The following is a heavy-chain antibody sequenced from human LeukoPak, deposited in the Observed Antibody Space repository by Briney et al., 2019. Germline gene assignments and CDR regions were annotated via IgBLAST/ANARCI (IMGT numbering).Heavy chain of an antibody. Sequence: ASVKVSCKASGYTFTGYYMHWVRQAPGQGLEWMGWINPNSGNTGYAQKFQGRVTMTRNTSISTAYMELSSLRSEDTAVYYCARGASTDAFDIWGQGTMVTVSS. D-gene: IGHD3-3*02. CDR3: ARGASTDAFDI. J-gene: IGHJ3*02. CDR1: GYTFTGYY. CDR2: INPNSGNT. V-gene: IGHV1-8*02.